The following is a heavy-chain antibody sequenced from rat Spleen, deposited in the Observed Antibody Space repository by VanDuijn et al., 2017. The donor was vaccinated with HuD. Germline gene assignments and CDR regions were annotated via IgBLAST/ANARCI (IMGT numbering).Heavy chain of an antibody. V-gene: IGHV3-1*01. D-gene: IGHD3-4*01. Sequence: EVQLQESGPGLVKPSQSLSLTCSVTGYSITSNYWGWIRKFPGNKMEWMAYISYSGSTGYNPSLKSRISITRDTSKNQFFLQLTSVTTEDTATYYCARLRGNPYFDYWGQGVMVTVSS. CDR3: ARLRGNPYFDY. CDR1: GYSITSNY. J-gene: IGHJ2*01. CDR2: ISYSGST.